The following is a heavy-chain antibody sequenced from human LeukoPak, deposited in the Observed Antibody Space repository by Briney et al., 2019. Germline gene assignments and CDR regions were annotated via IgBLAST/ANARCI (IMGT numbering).Heavy chain of an antibody. CDR2: ISSSSSYI. D-gene: IGHD3-22*01. CDR3: ARHNLRGGYYY. V-gene: IGHV3-21*01. Sequence: NTAGSLRLSCAAAGFTFSSYSMNWVRQAPGRGLDWVSSISSSSSYIYYADSVKGRFTISRDNAKNSLYLQMSRLRAEDTAVYYCARHNLRGGYYYWGQGTLVTVSS. J-gene: IGHJ4*02. CDR1: GFTFSSYS.